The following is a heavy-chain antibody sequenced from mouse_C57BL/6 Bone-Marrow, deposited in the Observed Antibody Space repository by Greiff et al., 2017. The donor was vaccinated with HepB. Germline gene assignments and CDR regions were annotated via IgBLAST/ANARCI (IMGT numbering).Heavy chain of an antibody. D-gene: IGHD1-1*01. CDR1: GYSITSDY. V-gene: IGHV3-8*01. CDR2: ISYSGST. J-gene: IGHJ1*03. Sequence: EVKLEESGPGLAKPSQTLSLTCSVPGYSITSDYWNWIRNFPGNKLEYMGYISYSGSTYYNPSRKSRISITRDTSKNQYYLQLNSVTTEDTATYYCARFDYGSSYWYFDVWGTGTTVTVSS. CDR3: ARFDYGSSYWYFDV.